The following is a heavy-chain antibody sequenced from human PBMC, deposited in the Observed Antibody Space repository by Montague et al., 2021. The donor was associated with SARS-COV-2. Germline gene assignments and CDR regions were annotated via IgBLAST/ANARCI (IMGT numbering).Heavy chain of an antibody. CDR3: AIPMVRGFSRAFDI. CDR2: INLSGIT. V-gene: IGHV4-34*01. Sequence: SETLSLTCAVSGGSFIGYYWSWMRQPPGKGLEWIGEINLSGITNYTPSLKSRVTISGDTSKNQFSLKLRSVTAADTAVYYCAIPMVRGFSRAFDIWGQGTMVTVSS. J-gene: IGHJ3*02. D-gene: IGHD3-10*01. CDR1: GGSFIGYY.